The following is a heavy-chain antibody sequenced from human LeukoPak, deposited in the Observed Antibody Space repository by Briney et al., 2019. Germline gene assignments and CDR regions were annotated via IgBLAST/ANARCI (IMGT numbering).Heavy chain of an antibody. J-gene: IGHJ3*02. Sequence: PSETLSLTCTVSGGSISSYYWSWIRQPPGKGLEWIGYIYYSGSTNYNPSLKSRVTISVDTFKNQFSLKLSSVTAADTAVYYCARDAEGAFDIWGQGTMVTVSS. V-gene: IGHV4-59*01. CDR2: IYYSGST. CDR3: ARDAEGAFDI. CDR1: GGSISSYY.